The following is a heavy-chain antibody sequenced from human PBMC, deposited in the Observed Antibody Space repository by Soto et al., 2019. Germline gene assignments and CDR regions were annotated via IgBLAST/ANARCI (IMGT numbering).Heavy chain of an antibody. J-gene: IGHJ4*02. Sequence: PGGSRRLSCAASGFTFDNYGMHWVRQAPGKGLEWVSGISCNSNTIAYADSVKGRFTISRDNAKNSLYLQMNSLRAEDTAFYYCAKDTGPNWGQGTLVTVSS. V-gene: IGHV3-9*01. CDR1: GFTFDNYG. CDR2: ISCNSNTI. CDR3: AKDTGPN.